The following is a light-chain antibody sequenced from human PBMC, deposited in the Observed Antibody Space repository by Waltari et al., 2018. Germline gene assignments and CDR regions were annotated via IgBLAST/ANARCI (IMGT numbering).Light chain of an antibody. CDR2: GAS. J-gene: IGKJ1*01. Sequence: EIVMTQSPATLSVSPGERATLSCRASQSVSSNLAWYQQKPGQAPRLLIYGASTRAIGTQARLSGSGSGTKFTLTISRLQSEAFAVYYCQQYNNWPETSGQGTKVEIK. CDR3: QQYNNWPET. CDR1: QSVSSN. V-gene: IGKV3-15*01.